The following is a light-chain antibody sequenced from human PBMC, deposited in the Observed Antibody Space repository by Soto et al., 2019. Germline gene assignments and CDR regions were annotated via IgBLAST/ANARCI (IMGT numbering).Light chain of an antibody. J-gene: IGKJ4*01. CDR1: QSVRSN. V-gene: IGKV3-15*01. CDR3: QQYNNWPALT. CDR2: GAS. Sequence: EIVMTQSPATLSVSPGERATLSCRASQSVRSNLAWYQQKPGQAPRLLIYGASTRATGIPARFSGSGSGTEFTLIISSLQSEDLAVYYCQQYNNWPALTFGGGTKVEIK.